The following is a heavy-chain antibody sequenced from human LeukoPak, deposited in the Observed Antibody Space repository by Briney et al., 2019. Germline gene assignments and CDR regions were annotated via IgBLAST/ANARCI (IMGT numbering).Heavy chain of an antibody. CDR1: GFSFISYS. CDR2: ISSSSDYR. V-gene: IGHV3-21*01. D-gene: IGHD5-12*01. J-gene: IGHJ4*02. Sequence: GGSLRLSCAASGFSFISYSMNWVRQAPGKGLEWVSSISSSSDYRYHADSVKGRFTISRDNPKKSLYLQMNSLRAEDTAVYYCARSRGYSGYDYWGQGTLVTVSS. CDR3: ARSRGYSGYDY.